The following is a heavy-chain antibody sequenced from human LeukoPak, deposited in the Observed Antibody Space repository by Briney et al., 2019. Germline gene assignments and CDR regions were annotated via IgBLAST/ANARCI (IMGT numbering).Heavy chain of an antibody. CDR3: ARFRGGVGWEY. CDR1: GYSISSGYS. V-gene: IGHV4-38-2*02. J-gene: IGHJ4*02. D-gene: IGHD5-24*01. Sequence: SETLSLTCTVSGYSISSGYSWAWIRQPPGKGLEWISNITHTGTTYYNPSLKSRVTVSRDTSKNHFSLNLSSVTAADTAVYYCARFRGGVGWEYWGQGTLVTVSS. CDR2: ITHTGTT.